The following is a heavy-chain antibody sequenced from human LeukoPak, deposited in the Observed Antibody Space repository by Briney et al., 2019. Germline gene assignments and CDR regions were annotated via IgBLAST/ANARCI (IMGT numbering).Heavy chain of an antibody. CDR2: INSDGSST. V-gene: IGHV3-74*01. Sequence: GGSLRLSCAASGFTFSSYWMHWVRQGPGKGLVWVSRINSDGSSTTYADSVKGRFAISRDNAKNTLYLQMDSLRAEDTAVYYCARDPSGDYGDYFDYWGQGTLVTVSS. CDR1: GFTFSSYW. CDR3: ARDPSGDYGDYFDY. J-gene: IGHJ4*02. D-gene: IGHD4-17*01.